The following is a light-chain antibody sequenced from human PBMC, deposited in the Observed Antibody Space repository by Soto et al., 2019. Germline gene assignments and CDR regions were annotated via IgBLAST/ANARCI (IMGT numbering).Light chain of an antibody. Sequence: QSVLTQPPSASGSPGQSVTISCTGTSSDVGGYNYVSWYQHHPGKAPKLMIYEVFKRPSGVPDRFSGFKSGDTASLIVSGLQAEDEANYYCSSYAGSNNFVVFGGGTKLTVL. CDR2: EVF. J-gene: IGLJ2*01. CDR1: SSDVGGYNY. CDR3: SSYAGSNNFVV. V-gene: IGLV2-8*01.